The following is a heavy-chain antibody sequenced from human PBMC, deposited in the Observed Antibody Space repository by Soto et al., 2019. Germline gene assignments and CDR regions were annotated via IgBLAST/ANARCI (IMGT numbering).Heavy chain of an antibody. J-gene: IGHJ6*02. CDR3: ARAYYDFWSGYYPLSYYYGMDV. CDR2: IYPGDSDT. D-gene: IGHD3-3*01. V-gene: IGHV5-51*01. Sequence: HGESLKISCKGSGYSFTSYWIGWVRQMPGKGLEWMGIIYPGDSDTRYSPSFQGQVTISADKSISTAYLQWSSLKASDTAMYYCARAYYDFWSGYYPLSYYYGMDVWGQGTTVTVTS. CDR1: GYSFTSYW.